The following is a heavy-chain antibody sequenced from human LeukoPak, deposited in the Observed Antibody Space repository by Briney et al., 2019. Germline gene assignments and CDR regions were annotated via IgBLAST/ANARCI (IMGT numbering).Heavy chain of an antibody. CDR3: ARDTELRFLEWLFSFDY. J-gene: IGHJ4*02. V-gene: IGHV3-7*01. Sequence: PGGSLRLSCAASGFTFSSYWMNWVRQAPGKGLEWVANIKQDGSEKYYVDSVKGRFTISRDNAKNSLYLQMNSLRAEDTAVYYCARDTELRFLEWLFSFDYWGQGTLVTVSS. CDR1: GFTFSSYW. D-gene: IGHD3-3*01. CDR2: IKQDGSEK.